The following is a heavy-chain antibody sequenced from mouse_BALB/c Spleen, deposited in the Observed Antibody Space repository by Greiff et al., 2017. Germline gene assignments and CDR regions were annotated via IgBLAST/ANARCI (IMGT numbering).Heavy chain of an antibody. CDR2: ISSGGSYT. Sequence: EVQLVESGGGLVKPGGSLKLSCAASGFTFSSYAMSWVRQTPEKRLEWVATISSGGSYTYYPDSVKGRFTISRDNAKNTLYLQMSSLRSEDTAMYYCARQYGNYWYFDVWVAGTTVTVSS. J-gene: IGHJ1*01. V-gene: IGHV5-9-3*01. CDR1: GFTFSSYA. CDR3: ARQYGNYWYFDV. D-gene: IGHD2-1*01.